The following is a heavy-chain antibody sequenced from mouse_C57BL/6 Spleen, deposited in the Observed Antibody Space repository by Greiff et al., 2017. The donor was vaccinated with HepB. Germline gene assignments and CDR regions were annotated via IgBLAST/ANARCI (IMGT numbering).Heavy chain of an antibody. CDR3: ATQTAQAPSPFAY. V-gene: IGHV1-39*01. CDR1: GYSFTDYN. CDR2: INPNYGTT. D-gene: IGHD3-2*02. Sequence: EVKLVESGPELVKPGASVKISCKASGYSFTDYNMNWVKQSNGKSLEWIGVINPNYGTTSYNQKFKGKATLTVDQSSSTAYMQLNSLTSEDSAVYYCATQTAQAPSPFAYWGQGTLVTVSA. J-gene: IGHJ3*01.